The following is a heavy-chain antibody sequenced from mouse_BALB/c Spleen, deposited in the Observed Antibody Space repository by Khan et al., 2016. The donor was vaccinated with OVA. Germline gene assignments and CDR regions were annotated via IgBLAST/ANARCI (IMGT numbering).Heavy chain of an antibody. V-gene: IGHV3-2*02. Sequence: EVQLQESGPGLVKPSQSLSLTCTVTGYSITSDYAWNWIRQFPGNKLEWMGYISYSGTTSYTPSLKSRISITRDTSKNQFFLQLNSLTTEDTVTYYCTGGRAYWGQGTLVTVSA. CDR2: ISYSGTT. J-gene: IGHJ3*01. CDR1: GYSITSDYA. D-gene: IGHD3-3*01. CDR3: TGGRAY.